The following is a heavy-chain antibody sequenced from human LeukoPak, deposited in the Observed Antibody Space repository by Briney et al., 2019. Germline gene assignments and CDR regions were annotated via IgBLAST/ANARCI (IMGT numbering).Heavy chain of an antibody. CDR2: ISHNGGP. CDR1: GGSFSGFY. Sequence: PSETLSLTCAVYGGSFSGFYWSWIRQPPEKGLEWIGEISHNGGPNYNPSLESRVTISVDTSKNQFSLNLTSLTAADTAVYYCARGKKRQGLYDYWGPGTLATVSS. CDR3: ARGKKRQGLYDY. J-gene: IGHJ4*02. V-gene: IGHV4-34*01.